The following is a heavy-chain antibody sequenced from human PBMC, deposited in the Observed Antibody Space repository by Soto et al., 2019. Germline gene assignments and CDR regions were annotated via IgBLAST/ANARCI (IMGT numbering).Heavy chain of an antibody. J-gene: IGHJ4*02. CDR3: ARDGYDGSGSPYPAY. CDR2: IYYLGST. CDR1: GGSMSEYF. Sequence: PSETLSLTCIVSGGSMSEYFWSWIRQSPGKGLEWIGYIYYLGSTDYNPSLKSRVTISVDTPKRQFSLRLTSVTAADTAVYYCARDGYDGSGSPYPAYWGPGTQVTVSS. V-gene: IGHV4-59*01. D-gene: IGHD3-10*01.